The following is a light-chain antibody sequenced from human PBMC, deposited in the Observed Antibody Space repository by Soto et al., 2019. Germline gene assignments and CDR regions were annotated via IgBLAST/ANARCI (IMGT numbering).Light chain of an antibody. CDR2: DAS. Sequence: DIQMTQSPSTLSASVGDRVTITCRASQSISTWLAWYQQKPGKAPKLLIYDASSLESGVPSRFSGGGIGTEFTLSISSLQPDDFATYYCQQYNIYPWTFGQGTKVDIK. J-gene: IGKJ1*01. CDR3: QQYNIYPWT. V-gene: IGKV1-5*01. CDR1: QSISTW.